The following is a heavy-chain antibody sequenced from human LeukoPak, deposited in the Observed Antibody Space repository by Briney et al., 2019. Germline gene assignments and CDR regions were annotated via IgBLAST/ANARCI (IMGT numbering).Heavy chain of an antibody. V-gene: IGHV3-30*18. Sequence: GGSPRLSCAASGFTFSSYGMHWVRQAPGKGLEWVAVISYDGSNKYYADSVKGRFTISRDNSKNTLYLQMNSLRAEDTAVYYCAKALRGAREVVDYWGQGTLVTVSS. D-gene: IGHD1-26*01. J-gene: IGHJ4*02. CDR1: GFTFSSYG. CDR2: ISYDGSNK. CDR3: AKALRGAREVVDY.